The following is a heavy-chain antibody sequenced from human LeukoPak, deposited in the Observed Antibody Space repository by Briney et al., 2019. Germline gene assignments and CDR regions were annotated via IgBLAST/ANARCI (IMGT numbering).Heavy chain of an antibody. V-gene: IGHV1-18*01. J-gene: IGHJ4*02. CDR1: GYTFTSYG. CDR3: ARGPSTGYELLWFGELHFDY. D-gene: IGHD3-10*01. CDR2: ISAYNGNT. Sequence: ASVKVSCKASGYTFTSYGISSVRQAPGQGLEWMGWISAYNGNTNYAQKLEGRVTMTTDTSTSTVYMELRSLRSDDTAVYYCARGPSTGYELLWFGELHFDYWGQGTLVTVSS.